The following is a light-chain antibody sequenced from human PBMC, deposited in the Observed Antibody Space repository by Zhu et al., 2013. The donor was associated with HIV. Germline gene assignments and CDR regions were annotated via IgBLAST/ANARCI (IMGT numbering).Light chain of an antibody. J-gene: IGKJ4*01. CDR3: MQSIQFPLT. V-gene: IGKV2-28*01. CDR2: LGS. CDR1: QSLLHSNGYNY. Sequence: DIVMTQSPLSLPVTPGEPASISCRSSQSLLHSNGYNYLDWYLQKPGQSPQLLIYLGSNRASGVPDRFSGSGSGTDFTLKISRVEAEDVGVYYCMQSIQFPLTFGGGTKVEIK.